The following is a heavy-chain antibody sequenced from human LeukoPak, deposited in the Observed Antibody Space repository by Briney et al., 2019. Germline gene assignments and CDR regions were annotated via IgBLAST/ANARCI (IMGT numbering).Heavy chain of an antibody. CDR3: ARALSGYSSSLGY. CDR2: ISTSGSTI. J-gene: IGHJ4*02. D-gene: IGHD6-6*01. Sequence: PGGSLRLSCAASGFTFSSYEINWARQAPGKGLEWVSYISTSGSTIYYADSVKGRFTISRDNTKNTLYLQMNSLRAEDTAVYYCARALSGYSSSLGYWGQGTLVTVSS. CDR1: GFTFSSYE. V-gene: IGHV3-48*03.